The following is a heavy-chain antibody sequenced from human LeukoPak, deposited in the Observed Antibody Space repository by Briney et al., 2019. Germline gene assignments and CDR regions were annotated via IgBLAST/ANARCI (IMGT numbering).Heavy chain of an antibody. V-gene: IGHV4-59*01. CDR1: GGSISNYY. J-gene: IGHJ6*04. D-gene: IGHD3-10*01. Sequence: SETLSLTCIVSGGSISNYYWNWIRQHQGKGLEWIGYIYYSGSTNYSPSLKSRVSISVDTSKNQFSLKLTSVTAADTAVYYCARGQRGFGVQYGMDVWGKGTTVTVSS. CDR3: ARGQRGFGVQYGMDV. CDR2: IYYSGST.